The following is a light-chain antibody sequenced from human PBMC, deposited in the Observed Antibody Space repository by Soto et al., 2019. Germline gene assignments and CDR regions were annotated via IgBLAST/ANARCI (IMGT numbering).Light chain of an antibody. CDR3: QHRTNWPRT. J-gene: IGKJ2*01. CDR1: QSVGTC. Sequence: EVLLTQSPVTLSLSPGERATLSCRASQSVGTCLAWYQQKPGQAPRLIIYDTSNRATGIPARFSGTGSGADFALTISSVEPEDFAVYFCQHRTNWPRTFGQGTKLDIK. V-gene: IGKV3-11*01. CDR2: DTS.